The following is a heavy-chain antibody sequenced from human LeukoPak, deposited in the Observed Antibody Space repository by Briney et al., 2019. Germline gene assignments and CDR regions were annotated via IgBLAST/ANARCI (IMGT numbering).Heavy chain of an antibody. J-gene: IGHJ6*03. V-gene: IGHV4-59*11. CDR3: ARVSSYGDYGTAYYYYYYMDV. CDR1: GGSISSHY. CDR2: IYYSGST. D-gene: IGHD4-17*01. Sequence: SETLSLTCTVSGGSISSHYWSWIRQPPGKGLEWIGYIYYSGSTNYNPSLKSRVTISVDTSKNQFSLKLSSVTAADTAVYYCARVSSYGDYGTAYYYYYYMDVWGKGTTATVSS.